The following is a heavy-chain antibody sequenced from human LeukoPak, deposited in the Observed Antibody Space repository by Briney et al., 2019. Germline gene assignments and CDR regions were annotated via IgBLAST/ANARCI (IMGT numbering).Heavy chain of an antibody. CDR2: ISYDGSNK. CDR3: ARAGGVIKPLDY. Sequence: GGSLRLSCAASGFSFSNYAMHWVRQAPGKGLEWVTLISYDGSNKYYADSVKGRFTISRDNSKDTLFLQMNSLRAEDTAVFYCARAGGVIKPLDYWGQGTLVTVSS. J-gene: IGHJ4*02. D-gene: IGHD2/OR15-2a*01. CDR1: GFSFSNYA. V-gene: IGHV3-30-3*01.